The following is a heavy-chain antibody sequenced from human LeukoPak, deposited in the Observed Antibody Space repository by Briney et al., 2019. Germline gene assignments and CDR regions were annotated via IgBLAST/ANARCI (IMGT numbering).Heavy chain of an antibody. V-gene: IGHV4-34*01. CDR3: ARRPYSSSWRVGSRFDP. J-gene: IGHJ5*02. CDR2: INHSGST. D-gene: IGHD6-13*01. Sequence: SETLSLTCAVYGGFFSGYYWSWIRQPPAKGLEWIGEINHSGSTNYNPSLKSRVTISVDTSKNQFSLKLSSVTAADTAVYYCARRPYSSSWRVGSRFDPWGQGTLVTVSS. CDR1: GGFFSGYY.